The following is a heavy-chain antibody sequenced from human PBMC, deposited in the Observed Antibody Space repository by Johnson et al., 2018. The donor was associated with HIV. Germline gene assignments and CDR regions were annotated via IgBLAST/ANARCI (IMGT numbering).Heavy chain of an antibody. CDR1: GFTFSSYG. J-gene: IGHJ3*02. V-gene: IGHV3-30*18. D-gene: IGHD2-8*02. CDR3: AKDQYCTGGVCYSGAFDI. Sequence: QVQLVESGGGVVQPGRSLRLSCAASGFTFSSYGMHWVRQAPGKGLEWVAVISYDGSNKYYADSVKGRFTISRDNSKNTLYLQMNSLRAEDTAVNYCAKDQYCTGGVCYSGAFDIWGQGTMVTVSS. CDR2: ISYDGSNK.